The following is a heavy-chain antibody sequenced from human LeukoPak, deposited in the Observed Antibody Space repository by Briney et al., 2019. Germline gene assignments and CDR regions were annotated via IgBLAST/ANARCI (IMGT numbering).Heavy chain of an antibody. CDR3: ARDQLTIFGVVNPDYYGMDV. Sequence: KPSETLSLTCTVSGGSISSYYWSWIRQPAGKGLEWIGRIYTSGSTNYNPSLKSRVTMSVDTSKNQFSLKLSSVTAADTAVYYCARDQLTIFGVVNPDYYGMDVWGQGTTVTVSS. D-gene: IGHD3-3*01. CDR2: IYTSGST. V-gene: IGHV4-4*07. CDR1: GGSISSYY. J-gene: IGHJ6*02.